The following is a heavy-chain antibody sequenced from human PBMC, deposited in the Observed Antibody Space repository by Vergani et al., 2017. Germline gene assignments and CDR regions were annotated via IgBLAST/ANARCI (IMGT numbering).Heavy chain of an antibody. V-gene: IGHV4-61*01. Sequence: QVQLQESGPGLVKPSETLSLTCTVSGGSVSSGSYYWSWIRQPPGKGLEWIGYIYTSGSTNYNPSLKSPVTISVDTSKNQFSLKLSSVTAADTAVYYCARHRGYSYGDYDYWGQGTLVTVSS. J-gene: IGHJ4*02. D-gene: IGHD5-18*01. CDR3: ARHRGYSYGDYDY. CDR2: IYTSGST. CDR1: GGSVSSGSYY.